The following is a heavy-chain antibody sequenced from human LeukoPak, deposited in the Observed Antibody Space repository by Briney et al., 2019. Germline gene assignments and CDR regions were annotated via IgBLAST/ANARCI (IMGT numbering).Heavy chain of an antibody. CDR2: IYPCDSNT. CDR3: ARRGASYFSDY. Sequence: GESLKISCKFSGYSFTNYWIGWVRQMPGNGLEWMAIIYPCDSNTRYSPSFQGQVTISADESISTAYLQWSSLEASDTAMYYCARRGASYFSDYWGQGTLVTVSS. CDR1: GYSFTNYW. V-gene: IGHV5-51*01. D-gene: IGHD2-2*01. J-gene: IGHJ4*02.